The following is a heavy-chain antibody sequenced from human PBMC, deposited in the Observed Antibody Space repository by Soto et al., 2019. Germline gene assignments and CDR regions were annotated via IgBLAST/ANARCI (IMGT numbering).Heavy chain of an antibody. Sequence: ASVKVSCKASGYTFTSYDINWVRQATGQGLEWMGWMNPNSGNTGYAQEFQGRVTMTRNTSISTAYMDLGSLRSDDTAVYYCARERAAAGFDYWGQGTLVTVSS. CDR2: MNPNSGNT. CDR1: GYTFTSYD. D-gene: IGHD6-13*01. V-gene: IGHV1-8*01. CDR3: ARERAAAGFDY. J-gene: IGHJ4*02.